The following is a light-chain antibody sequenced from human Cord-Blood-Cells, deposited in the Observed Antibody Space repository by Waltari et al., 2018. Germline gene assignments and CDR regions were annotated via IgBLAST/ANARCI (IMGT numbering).Light chain of an antibody. Sequence: QSALTQSASVSGSPGQSITISCTGTSSDVGGYNYVSWYQQHPGKAPKLMIYDVSNRPSGVSNRFSGSKSGNTASLTIYGLQAEDEADYYCSSYTSSSTLVFGGGTKLTVL. V-gene: IGLV2-14*01. CDR1: SSDVGGYNY. CDR2: DVS. J-gene: IGLJ2*01. CDR3: SSYTSSSTLV.